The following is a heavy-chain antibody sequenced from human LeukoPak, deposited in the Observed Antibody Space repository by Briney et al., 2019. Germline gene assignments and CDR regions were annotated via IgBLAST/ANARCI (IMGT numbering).Heavy chain of an antibody. J-gene: IGHJ4*02. D-gene: IGHD3-22*01. CDR1: GFTFSGYS. V-gene: IGHV3-7*01. CDR3: ARTDYYDSSGPRYFAY. CDR2: MMQDGSEK. Sequence: GGSLRLSCAASGFTFSGYSMTWVRQAPGKGLEWVANMMQDGSEKYYVDSVWGRFTISRDNAKNSLYLQMNSLRAEDSAVYYCARTDYYDSSGPRYFAYWGQGTLVTVSS.